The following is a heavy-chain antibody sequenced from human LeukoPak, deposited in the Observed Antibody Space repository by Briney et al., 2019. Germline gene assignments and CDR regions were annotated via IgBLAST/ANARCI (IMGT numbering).Heavy chain of an antibody. CDR1: GGSISTYY. J-gene: IGHJ5*02. D-gene: IGHD6-13*01. V-gene: IGHV4-59*01. Sequence: PSETLSLTCTVSGGSISTYYWSWIRQPPGKRLDWIGYIYSSGSTNYNPSLKSRVTISLDTSKNQFSLKLSSVTAADTAVYYCARGPIDYYSSRSDYRFDPWGQGTLVTVSS. CDR3: ARGPIDYYSSRSDYRFDP. CDR2: IYSSGST.